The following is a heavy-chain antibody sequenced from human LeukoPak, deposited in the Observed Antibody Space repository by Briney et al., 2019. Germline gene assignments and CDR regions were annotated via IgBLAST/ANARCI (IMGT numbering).Heavy chain of an antibody. D-gene: IGHD4-17*01. CDR2: IIPIFGTA. J-gene: IGHJ4*02. V-gene: IGHV1-69*13. Sequence: SVKVSCKASGGTFSSYAISWVRQAPGQGLEWMGGIIPIFGTANYAQKFQGRVTITADESTSTAYMELSSLRSEDTGVYYCARSERDATVTTDYWGQGTLVTVSS. CDR1: GGTFSSYA. CDR3: ARSERDATVTTDY.